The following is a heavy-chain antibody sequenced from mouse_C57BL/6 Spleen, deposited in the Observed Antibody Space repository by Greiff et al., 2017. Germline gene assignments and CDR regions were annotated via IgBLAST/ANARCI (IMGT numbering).Heavy chain of an antibody. CDR3: ARPRDSNYVREAMDY. CDR2: IHPNSGST. Sequence: QVQLKQPGAELVKPGASVKLSCKASGYTFTSYWMHWVKQRPGQGLEWIGMIHPNSGSTNYNEKFKSKATLTVDKSSSTAYMQLSSLTSEDSAVYYCARPRDSNYVREAMDYWGQGTSVTVSS. CDR1: GYTFTSYW. J-gene: IGHJ4*01. D-gene: IGHD2-5*01. V-gene: IGHV1-64*01.